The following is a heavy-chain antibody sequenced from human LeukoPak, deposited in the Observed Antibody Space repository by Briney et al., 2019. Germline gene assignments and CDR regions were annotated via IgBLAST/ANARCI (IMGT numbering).Heavy chain of an antibody. J-gene: IGHJ3*02. V-gene: IGHV3-21*01. D-gene: IGHD5-24*01. CDR3: ARDWVDGYNAFDI. CDR2: ISSSSSYI. Sequence: GSLRLSCAASGFTFSSYSMNWVRQAPGKGLEWVSSISSSSSYIYYADSVKGRFTISRDNAKNSLYLQMNSLRAEDTAVYYCARDWVDGYNAFDIWGQGTMVTVSS. CDR1: GFTFSSYS.